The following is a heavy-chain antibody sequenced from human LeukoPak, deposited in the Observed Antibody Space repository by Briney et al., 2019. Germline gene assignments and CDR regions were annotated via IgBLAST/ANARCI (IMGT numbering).Heavy chain of an antibody. J-gene: IGHJ6*03. D-gene: IGHD3-3*01. CDR3: ARDQQAITIFGVVPHYYYYYYMDV. Sequence: GASVKVSCKASGYTFTSYGISWVRQAPGQGLEWMGWISAYNGNTNYAQKLQGRVTMTTDTSTSTAYVELRSLRSDDTAVYYCARDQQAITIFGVVPHYYYYYYMDVWGKGTTVTVSS. CDR1: GYTFTSYG. CDR2: ISAYNGNT. V-gene: IGHV1-18*01.